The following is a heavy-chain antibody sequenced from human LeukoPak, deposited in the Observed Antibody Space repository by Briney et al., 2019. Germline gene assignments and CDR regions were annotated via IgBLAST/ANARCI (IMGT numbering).Heavy chain of an antibody. CDR3: AKFGGGWYWDH. V-gene: IGHV3-21*01. Sequence: GGALRLSCVASGFNFKTYSMNWVRQAPGGGLEWVSFISSGSDSSAADYIYYADSVKGRFTVSRDNARNTLYLEMHNLRAEDTAVYYCAKFGGGWYWDHWGQGTLVTVSS. J-gene: IGHJ4*02. CDR2: ISSGSDSSAADYI. CDR1: GFNFKTYS. D-gene: IGHD6-19*01.